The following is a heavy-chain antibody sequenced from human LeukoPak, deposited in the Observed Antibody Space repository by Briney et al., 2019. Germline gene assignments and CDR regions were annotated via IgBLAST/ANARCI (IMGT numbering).Heavy chain of an antibody. Sequence: PSETLSLTCTVSGDSMTTSYWSWIRQPLGKGLEWIGYFYHSGTDYNPSIKSRVTISGDMSNNQFSLKLSSVTAADTAIYYCASEWRGDHFDYWGQGTLVSVSS. CDR2: FYHSGT. CDR3: ASEWRGDHFDY. V-gene: IGHV4-59*01. D-gene: IGHD3-16*01. J-gene: IGHJ4*02. CDR1: GDSMTTSY.